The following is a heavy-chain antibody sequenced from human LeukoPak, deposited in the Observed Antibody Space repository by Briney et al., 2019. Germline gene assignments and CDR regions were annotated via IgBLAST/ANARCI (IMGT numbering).Heavy chain of an antibody. D-gene: IGHD3-10*01. CDR3: ARPLSYYYGSGSLNY. CDR1: GFTFSDYY. J-gene: IGHJ4*02. V-gene: IGHV3-11*04. CDR2: ISSSGSTI. Sequence: PGGSLRLSCAASGFTFSDYYMSWIRQAPGKGLEWVSYISSSGSTIYYADSVKGRFTISRDNSKNTLYLQMNSLRAEDTAVYYCARPLSYYYGSGSLNYWGQGTLVTVSS.